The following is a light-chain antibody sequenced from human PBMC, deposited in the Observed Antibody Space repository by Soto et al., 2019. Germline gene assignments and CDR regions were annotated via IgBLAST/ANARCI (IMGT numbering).Light chain of an antibody. J-gene: IGKJ3*01. Sequence: EIVWTQSPGTLSLSGGERATLSCRSSQSVSSSYLACYQQKPRHPPNLLIHGSSSAATGIADMGSGSVSVKDVMLNISRLVPEDFAVYYCQQYGNSSVHLGPGTEADIK. CDR1: QSVSSSY. CDR3: QQYGNSSVH. V-gene: IGKV3-20*01. CDR2: GSS.